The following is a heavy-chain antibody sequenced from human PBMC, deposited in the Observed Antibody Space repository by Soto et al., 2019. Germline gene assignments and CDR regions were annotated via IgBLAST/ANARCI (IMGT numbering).Heavy chain of an antibody. CDR1: GYTFTSYG. D-gene: IGHD4-4*01. J-gene: IGHJ6*02. Sequence: ASVKFSCKASGYTFTSYGISWVRQAPGQGLEWMGWISAYNGNTNYAQKFQGRVTMTTDTSTSTAYMELRSLRSDDTAVYYCARDWVMTTVTSYYYYGMDVLGQGPTVNVS. CDR2: ISAYNGNT. CDR3: ARDWVMTTVTSYYYYGMDV. V-gene: IGHV1-18*01.